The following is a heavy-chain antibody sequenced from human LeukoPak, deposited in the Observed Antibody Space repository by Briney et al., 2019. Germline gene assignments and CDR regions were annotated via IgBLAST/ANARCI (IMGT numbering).Heavy chain of an antibody. CDR1: GGSINSYY. CDR2: IYTSGSS. Sequence: SETLSLTCTVSGGSINSYYWSWIRQPDGKGLEWIGRIYTSGSSNYNPSLKSRVTMSVDTSKNQFSLRLTSVTAADTAVYYCARAAYGDYRYYYFYLDVWGKGTTVTVSS. V-gene: IGHV4-4*07. J-gene: IGHJ6*03. CDR3: ARAAYGDYRYYYFYLDV. D-gene: IGHD4-17*01.